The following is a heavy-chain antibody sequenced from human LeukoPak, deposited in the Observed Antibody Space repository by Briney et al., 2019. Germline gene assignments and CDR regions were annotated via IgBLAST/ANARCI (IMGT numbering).Heavy chain of an antibody. CDR3: ASPNCSGGSCYPELDY. J-gene: IGHJ4*02. V-gene: IGHV1-46*01. CDR2: INPSGGST. CDR1: GYTFTGYY. Sequence: ASVKVSCKASGYTFTGYYMHWVRQAPGQGLEWMGIINPSGGSTSYAQKFQGRVTMTWDTSTSTVYMELSSLRSEDTAVYYCASPNCSGGSCYPELDYWGQGTLVTVSS. D-gene: IGHD2-15*01.